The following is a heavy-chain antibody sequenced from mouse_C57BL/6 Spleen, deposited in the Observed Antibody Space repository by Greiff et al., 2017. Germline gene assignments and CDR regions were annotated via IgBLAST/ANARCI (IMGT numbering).Heavy chain of an antibody. V-gene: IGHV14-4*01. CDR2: IDPENGDT. CDR3: TTLSYYGSQTLDY. J-gene: IGHJ2*01. CDR1: GFNIKDDY. D-gene: IGHD1-1*01. Sequence: EVQLQQSGAELVRPGASVKLSCTASGFNIKDDYMHWVKQRPEQGLEWIGWIDPENGDTEYASKFQGKATITADTSSNTAYLQLSSLTSEDTAVYYCTTLSYYGSQTLDYWGQGTTLTVSS.